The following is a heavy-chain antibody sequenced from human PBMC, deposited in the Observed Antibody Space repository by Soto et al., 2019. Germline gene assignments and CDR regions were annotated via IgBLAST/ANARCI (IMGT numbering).Heavy chain of an antibody. CDR1: GGSVSSGSYY. CDR3: ARVSEWFGEFYFDY. V-gene: IGHV4-61*01. J-gene: IGHJ4*02. Sequence: TSETLSLTCTVSGGSVSSGSYYWSWIRRPPGKGLEWIGYIYYSGSTNYNPSLKSRVTISVDTSKNQFSLKLSSVTAADTAVYYCARVSEWFGEFYFDYWGQGTLVTVSS. CDR2: IYYSGST. D-gene: IGHD3-10*01.